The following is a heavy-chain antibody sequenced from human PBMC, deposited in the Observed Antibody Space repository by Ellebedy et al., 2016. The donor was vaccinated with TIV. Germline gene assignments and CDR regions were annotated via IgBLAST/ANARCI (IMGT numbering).Heavy chain of an antibody. Sequence: PGGSLRLSCAASGFTFSSYGMNWVRQAPGKGLEWVAVVSSDGSNKYYADSVKGRFTISRDNSKNTLYLQMNSLRPDDTAVYYCGSGRGYCSGGSCPKSVRIIDYWGQGTLVTVSS. CDR2: VSSDGSNK. D-gene: IGHD2-15*01. CDR1: GFTFSSYG. CDR3: GSGRGYCSGGSCPKSVRIIDY. V-gene: IGHV3-30*03. J-gene: IGHJ4*02.